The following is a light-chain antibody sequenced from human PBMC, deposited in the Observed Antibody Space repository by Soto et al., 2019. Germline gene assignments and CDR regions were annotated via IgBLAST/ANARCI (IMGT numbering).Light chain of an antibody. J-gene: IGLJ3*02. CDR3: AAWDDSLSGWV. Sequence: QSVLTQPPSASGTPGQRVTISCSGSSSNIGSNYVYWYQQLPGTAPKLLIYSNNQRPSGVPDRFSGSKSGTSASLAISGLRSEAEADYYCAAWDDSLSGWVFGGGTKVTVL. CDR1: SSNIGSNY. V-gene: IGLV1-47*02. CDR2: SNN.